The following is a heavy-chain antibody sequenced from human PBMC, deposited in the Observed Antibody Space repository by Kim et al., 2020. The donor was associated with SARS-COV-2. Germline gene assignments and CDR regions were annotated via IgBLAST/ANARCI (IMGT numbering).Heavy chain of an antibody. J-gene: IGHJ4*02. CDR1: GYTFTSYA. V-gene: IGHV1-3*01. D-gene: IGHD3-22*01. Sequence: ASVKVSCKASGYTFTSYAMHWVRQAPGQRLEWMGWINAGNGNTKYSQKFQGRVTITRDTSASTAYMELSSLRSEDTAVYYCARFLFNPVDWYYYDSSGYYPDYWGQGTLVTVSS. CDR3: ARFLFNPVDWYYYDSSGYYPDY. CDR2: INAGNGNT.